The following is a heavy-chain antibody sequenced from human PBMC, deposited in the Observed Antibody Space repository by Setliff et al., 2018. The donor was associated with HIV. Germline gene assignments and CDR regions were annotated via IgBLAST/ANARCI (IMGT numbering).Heavy chain of an antibody. D-gene: IGHD6-19*01. CDR3: VRDKWLVPDTFDI. CDR2: INWNGGST. CDR1: GFTFSSYW. V-gene: IGHV3-20*04. J-gene: IGHJ3*02. Sequence: PGGSLRLSCAASGFTFSSYWMHWVRQAPGKGLEWVSGINWNGGSTGYVDSVKGRFTISRDNAKNSLYLQMNSLRAEDMALYYCVRDKWLVPDTFDIWGQGTMVTVSS.